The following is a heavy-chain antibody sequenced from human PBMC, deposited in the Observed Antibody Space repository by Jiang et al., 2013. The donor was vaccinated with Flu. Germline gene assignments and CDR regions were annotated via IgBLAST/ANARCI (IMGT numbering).Heavy chain of an antibody. CDR3: ARPLSGSYSFDY. Sequence: GAEVKKPGASVKVSCKASGYTFTSYDINWVRQATGQGLEWMGWMNPNSGNTGYAQKFQGRVTMTRNTSISTAYMELSSLRSEDTAVYYRARPLSGSYSFDYWGQGTLVTVSS. D-gene: IGHD1-26*01. CDR1: GYTFTSYD. V-gene: IGHV1-8*01. J-gene: IGHJ4*02. CDR2: MNPNSGNT.